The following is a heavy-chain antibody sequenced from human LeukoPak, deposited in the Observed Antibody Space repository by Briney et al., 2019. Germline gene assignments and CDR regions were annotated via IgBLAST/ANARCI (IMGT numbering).Heavy chain of an antibody. CDR2: ISRSSSTM. CDR3: ARDGGATMVRGVATYDS. J-gene: IGHJ4*02. Sequence: PGGSLRLSCAASGFTFSSYWMHWVRQAPGKGLEWVSYISRSSSTMHYADSVKGRFTISRDNAKSSLFLQMNSLRAEDTAVYYCARDGGATMVRGVATYDSWGQGTLVTVSS. CDR1: GFTFSSYW. V-gene: IGHV3-48*04. D-gene: IGHD3-10*01.